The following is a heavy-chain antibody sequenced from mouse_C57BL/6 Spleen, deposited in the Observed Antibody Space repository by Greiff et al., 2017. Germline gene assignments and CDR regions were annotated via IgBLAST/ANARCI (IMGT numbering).Heavy chain of an antibody. Sequence: VQLQQSGPELVKPGASVKISCKASGYAFSSSWMNWVKQRPGKGLEWIGRIYPGDGDTNYNGKFKGKATLTADKSSSTAYMQLSSLTSEDSAVYFCARGTIYDGDGDFDYWGQGTTLTVSS. CDR3: ARGTIYDGDGDFDY. D-gene: IGHD2-3*01. CDR1: GYAFSSSW. J-gene: IGHJ2*01. V-gene: IGHV1-82*01. CDR2: IYPGDGDT.